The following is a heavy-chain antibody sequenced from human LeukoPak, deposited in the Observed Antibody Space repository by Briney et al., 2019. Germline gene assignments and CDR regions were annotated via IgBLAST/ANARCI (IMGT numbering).Heavy chain of an antibody. J-gene: IGHJ3*02. Sequence: SVKVSCKASGGTFSSYAISWVRQAPGQGLEWMGRIIPILGIANYAQKFQGRVTITADKSTSTAYMELSSLRSEDTAVYYCASVEMATTTPDAFDIWGQGTMATVSS. CDR2: IIPILGIA. V-gene: IGHV1-69*04. D-gene: IGHD5-24*01. CDR1: GGTFSSYA. CDR3: ASVEMATTTPDAFDI.